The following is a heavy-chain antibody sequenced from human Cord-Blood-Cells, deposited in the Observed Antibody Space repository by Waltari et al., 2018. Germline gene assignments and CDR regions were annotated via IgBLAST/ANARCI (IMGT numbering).Heavy chain of an antibody. CDR3: ARDSDSSSWYWFDP. Sequence: QVQLQESGPGLVKPSETLSLTCTVSGGSISSYYWSWIRTPAGKGLEWIGRIYTSGSTNYNPSLKSRVTMSVDTSKNQFSLKLSSVTAADTAVYYCARDSDSSSWYWFDPWGQGTLVTVSS. CDR2: IYTSGST. V-gene: IGHV4-4*07. J-gene: IGHJ5*02. CDR1: GGSISSYY. D-gene: IGHD6-13*01.